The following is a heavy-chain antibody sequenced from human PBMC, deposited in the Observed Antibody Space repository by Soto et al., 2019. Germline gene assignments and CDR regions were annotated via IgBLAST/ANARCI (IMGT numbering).Heavy chain of an antibody. V-gene: IGHV3-73*02. CDR3: TRGEGWFGESNDAFDI. CDR2: IRSKANSYAT. D-gene: IGHD3-10*01. J-gene: IGHJ3*02. Sequence: EVQLVESGGGLVQPGGSLKLSCAASGFTFSGSAMHWVRQASGKGLEWVGRIRSKANSYATAYAASVKGRFTISRDDSKNTAYLHMNSRKTEDTAVYYCTRGEGWFGESNDAFDIWGQGTMDTVSS. CDR1: GFTFSGSA.